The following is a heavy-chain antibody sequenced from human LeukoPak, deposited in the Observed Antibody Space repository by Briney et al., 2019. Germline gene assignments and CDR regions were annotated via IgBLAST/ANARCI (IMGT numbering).Heavy chain of an antibody. J-gene: IGHJ4*02. CDR3: ARLNIVWLVTL. V-gene: IGHV4-39*01. CDR1: GGSISSSNYY. D-gene: IGHD6-19*01. CDR2: ISYSGST. Sequence: SETLSLTCTVSGGSISSSNYYWGWIRQPPGKGLEWIGSISYSGSTYYNPSLRGRVTISVDTSKNQFSLKLSSVTAADTAVYYCARLNIVWLVTLWGQGTLVTVSS.